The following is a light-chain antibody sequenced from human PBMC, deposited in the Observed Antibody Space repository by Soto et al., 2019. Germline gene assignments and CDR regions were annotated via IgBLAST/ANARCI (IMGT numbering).Light chain of an antibody. V-gene: IGKV3-20*01. J-gene: IGKJ1*01. CDR2: SAS. CDR3: QQYGNSRTWS. Sequence: EIVLTQSPGTLSLSPGERATLSCRASQSVSSTYFSWYQQRPGQAPRLLIHSASTRAAGIPDRFSGSGSGTDFTLTISRLEPEDFAVYYCQQYGNSRTWSFGQGTKVDIK. CDR1: QSVSSTY.